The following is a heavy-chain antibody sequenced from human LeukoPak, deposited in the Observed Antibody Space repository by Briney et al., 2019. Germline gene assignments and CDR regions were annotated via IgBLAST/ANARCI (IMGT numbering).Heavy chain of an antibody. V-gene: IGHV4-34*01. D-gene: IGHD1-26*01. Sequence: SETLSLTCAVYIDSFSNYHWNWIRQTPSKWLEWIGEVNEVGGTNISPSLRNRVILSVDTSKNQFFLKLISVTVADTAVYYCARGQGATVPQVGKHWFDPWGQGTRVTVSS. CDR3: ARGQGATVPQVGKHWFDP. CDR1: IDSFSNYH. CDR2: VNEVGGT. J-gene: IGHJ5*02.